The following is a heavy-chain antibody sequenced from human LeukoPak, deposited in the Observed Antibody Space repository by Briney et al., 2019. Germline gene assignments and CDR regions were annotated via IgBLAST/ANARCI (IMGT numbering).Heavy chain of an antibody. Sequence: ASVTVSCKASGGTFSSYAISWVRQAPGQGLEWMGGIIPIFGTANYAQKFQGRVTITADESTSTAYMELSSLRSEDTAVYYCAVSILRRWFGELFYGSHFDYWGQGTLVTVSS. J-gene: IGHJ4*02. D-gene: IGHD3-10*01. CDR3: AVSILRRWFGELFYGSHFDY. CDR2: IIPIFGTA. CDR1: GGTFSSYA. V-gene: IGHV1-69*13.